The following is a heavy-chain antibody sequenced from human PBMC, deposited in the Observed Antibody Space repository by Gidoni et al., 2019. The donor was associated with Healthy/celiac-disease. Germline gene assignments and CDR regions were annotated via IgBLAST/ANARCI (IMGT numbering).Heavy chain of an antibody. Sequence: QVQLVQSGAEVKKPGSSVKVSCTASGGTFTSHAISWVRQAPGQGREWMGGIIPIFGTANYAQKFQGRVTITADESTSTAYMELSSLRSEDTAVYYCARAFSSGESMDVWGQGTTVTVSS. CDR3: ARAFSSGESMDV. V-gene: IGHV1-69*01. J-gene: IGHJ6*02. D-gene: IGHD6-19*01. CDR2: IIPIFGTA. CDR1: GGTFTSHA.